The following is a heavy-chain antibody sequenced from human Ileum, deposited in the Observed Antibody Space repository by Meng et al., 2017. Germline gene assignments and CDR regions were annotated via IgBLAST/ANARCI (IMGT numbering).Heavy chain of an antibody. J-gene: IGHJ4*02. CDR1: GGSISTSDW. CDR3: ARELSGSYRHFDY. D-gene: IGHD1-26*01. Sequence: QVCPQDAGPGRRKPSGTLSLTCAASGGSISTSDWWRWVRPPPRKGLEWIGEIHHSGSTNYNPSLRSRVTISVDKSKNQFSLKLNSVTAADTPVYDCARELSGSYRHFDYWGQGTLVTVSS. V-gene: IGHV4-4*02. CDR2: IHHSGST.